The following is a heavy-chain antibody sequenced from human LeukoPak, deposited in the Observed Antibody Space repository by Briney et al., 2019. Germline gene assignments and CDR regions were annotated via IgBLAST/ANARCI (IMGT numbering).Heavy chain of an antibody. CDR2: IRSKAYGGTT. J-gene: IGHJ6*02. Sequence: GGSLRLSCTASGSTFGDYAMYWFRQAPGKGLEWVGFIRSKAYGGTTEYAASVKGRFTISRDDSKSIAYLQMNSLKTEDTGVYYCTRNSAQNYYYGMDVWGQGTTVTVSS. CDR1: GSTFGDYA. V-gene: IGHV3-49*03. CDR3: TRNSAQNYYYGMDV. D-gene: IGHD3-10*01.